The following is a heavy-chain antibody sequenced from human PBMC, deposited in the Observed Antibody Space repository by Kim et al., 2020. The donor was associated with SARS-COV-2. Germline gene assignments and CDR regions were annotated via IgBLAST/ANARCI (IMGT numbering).Heavy chain of an antibody. CDR1: AFTVSSNY. D-gene: IGHD6-13*01. J-gene: IGHJ4*02. CDR2: IYSGGST. Sequence: GGSLRLSCAASAFTVSSNYMSWVRQAPGKGLEWVSLIYSGGSTYYADSVKGRFTISRDNSKNTLYLQMNSLRAEDTAVYYCARGISSSSWDAFVYWGQGT. V-gene: IGHV3-53*01. CDR3: ARGISSSSWDAFVY.